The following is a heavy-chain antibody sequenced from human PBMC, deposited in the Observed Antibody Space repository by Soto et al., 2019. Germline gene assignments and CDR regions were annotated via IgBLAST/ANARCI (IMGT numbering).Heavy chain of an antibody. D-gene: IGHD6-19*01. J-gene: IGHJ4*02. CDR2: ISGSGGST. Sequence: EVQLLESGGGLVQPGGSLRLSCAASGFTFSSYAMSWVRQAPGKGLEWVSAISGSGGSTYYADSVKGRFTISRDNSKNTLDVQMNSLRAEDTAVYYGGKEGGWPHNFDYWGQGTLVTVSS. CDR1: GFTFSSYA. V-gene: IGHV3-23*01. CDR3: GKEGGWPHNFDY.